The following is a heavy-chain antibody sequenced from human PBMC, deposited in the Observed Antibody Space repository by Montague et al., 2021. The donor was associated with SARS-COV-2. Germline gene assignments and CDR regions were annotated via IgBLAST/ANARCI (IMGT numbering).Heavy chain of an antibody. D-gene: IGHD6-19*01. CDR3: AGTGYSSGWHSFDY. CDR1: GGPISSINW. J-gene: IGHJ4*02. V-gene: IGHV4-4*02. Sequence: SETLSLTCVVSGGPISSINWWSWVRQPPGKGLEWIGEIYHSGSTNYNPSLKSRVIISVDKSKNQFSLKLSSVTAADTAVYYCAGTGYSSGWHSFDYWGQGTLVTVSS. CDR2: IYHSGST.